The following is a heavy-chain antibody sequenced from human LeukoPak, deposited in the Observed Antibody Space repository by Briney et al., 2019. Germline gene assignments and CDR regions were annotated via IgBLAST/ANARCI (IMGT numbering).Heavy chain of an antibody. Sequence: ASVTVSCKASGYTFTSYGISWVRQAPGQGLEWMGWISACNGNINYAQKFQGRVTMTTDTSTSTAYMELRSLRSDDTAVYYCARESRGYRYGYFYYYDMDVWGQGTTVTV. CDR1: GYTFTSYG. CDR2: ISACNGNI. J-gene: IGHJ6*02. CDR3: ARESRGYRYGYFYYYDMDV. D-gene: IGHD5-18*01. V-gene: IGHV1-18*01.